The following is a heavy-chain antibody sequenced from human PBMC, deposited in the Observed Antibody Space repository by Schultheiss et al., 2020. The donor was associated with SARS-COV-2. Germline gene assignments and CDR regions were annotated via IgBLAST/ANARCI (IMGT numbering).Heavy chain of an antibody. CDR1: GGSISNNDLN. CDR2: VHYSGSD. J-gene: IGHJ4*02. Sequence: GSLRLSCTVSGGSISNNDLNWGWVRQPPGKGLEWLGSVHYSGSDYYNPSLKSRLTISVDTSKNQFSVRLNSVTAADTAVYFCAKGPWAEIDFWGQGTLVTVSS. V-gene: IGHV4-39*02. CDR3: AKGPWAEIDF. D-gene: IGHD1-26*01.